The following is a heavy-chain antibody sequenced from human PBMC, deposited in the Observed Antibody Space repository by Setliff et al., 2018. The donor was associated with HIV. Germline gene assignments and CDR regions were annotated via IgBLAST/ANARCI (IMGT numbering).Heavy chain of an antibody. J-gene: IGHJ4*02. D-gene: IGHD3-16*02. V-gene: IGHV4-31*03. CDR2: IHHSGGA. CDR1: GGSISDSDFY. CDR3: ASGRVRQSRKFGGVIVLPPFDY. Sequence: SETLSLTCTVSGGSISDSDFYWSWIRQHPGKALEWIGYIHHSGGAFYNPSLKSRLTISIDTSKSQFSLRLSSVTAADSAVYYCASGRVRQSRKFGGVIVLPPFDYWGQGTLVTVSS.